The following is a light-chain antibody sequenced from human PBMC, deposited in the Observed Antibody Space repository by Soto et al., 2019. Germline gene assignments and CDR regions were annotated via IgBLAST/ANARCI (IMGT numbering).Light chain of an antibody. CDR2: GAS. J-gene: IGKJ1*01. CDR3: QQYDSSPPGT. CDR1: QSLSSSY. Sequence: EIVLTQSPGTLSLSPGERATLSCRASQSLSSSYLAWYQQQPGQAPRLLIYGASSRAAGIPDRFSGSGSGTDFTLTISRLEPEDFAVYYCQQYDSSPPGTFGQGTKVEIK. V-gene: IGKV3-20*01.